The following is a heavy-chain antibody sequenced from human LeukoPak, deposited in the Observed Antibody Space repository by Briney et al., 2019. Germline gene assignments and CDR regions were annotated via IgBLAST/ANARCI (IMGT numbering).Heavy chain of an antibody. Sequence: GGSLRLSCAASGFTFSSYAMSWVRQAPGKGLEWVSAISGSGGSTYYADSAKGRFTISRDNSKNTLYLQMNSLRAEDTAVYYCAKDVRVVRGVIIHYYFDYWGQGTLVTVSS. CDR1: GFTFSSYA. V-gene: IGHV3-23*01. D-gene: IGHD3-10*01. J-gene: IGHJ4*02. CDR3: AKDVRVVRGVIIHYYFDY. CDR2: ISGSGGST.